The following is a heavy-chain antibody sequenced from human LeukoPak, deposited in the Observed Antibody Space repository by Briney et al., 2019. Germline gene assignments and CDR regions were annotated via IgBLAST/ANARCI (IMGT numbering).Heavy chain of an antibody. Sequence: ASVKVSCKASGYTFTSYGISWVRQAPGQGLEWMGGIIPIFGTANYAQKFQGRVTITADKSTSTAYMELSSLRSEDTAVYYCARDPAYGSGSYYSPNYFDYWGQGTLVTVSS. J-gene: IGHJ4*02. CDR3: ARDPAYGSGSYYSPNYFDY. CDR2: IIPIFGTA. CDR1: GYTFTSYG. D-gene: IGHD3-10*01. V-gene: IGHV1-69*06.